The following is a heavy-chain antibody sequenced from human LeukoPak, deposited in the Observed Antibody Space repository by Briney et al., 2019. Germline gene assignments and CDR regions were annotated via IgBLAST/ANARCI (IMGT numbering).Heavy chain of an antibody. J-gene: IGHJ4*02. CDR3: ARDYYGSGSLDY. CDR2: ISGSSSYI. D-gene: IGHD3-10*01. CDR1: GFTFSSYA. Sequence: GGSLRLSCSSSGFTFSSYAMSWVRQAPGKGLEWVSSISGSSSYIYYADSEKGRFTISRDNAKNSLYLQMNSLRAEDTAVYYCARDYYGSGSLDYWGQGTLVTVS. V-gene: IGHV3-21*03.